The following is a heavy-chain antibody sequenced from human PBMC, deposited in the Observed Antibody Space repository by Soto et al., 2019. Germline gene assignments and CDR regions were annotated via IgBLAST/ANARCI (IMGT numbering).Heavy chain of an antibody. CDR1: GDSVSSNSAA. CDR2: TYYRSKLYN. J-gene: IGHJ6*02. CDR3: ARERLRSYYYGMAV. D-gene: IGHD5-12*01. V-gene: IGHV6-1*01. Sequence: QTLSLTCAISGDSVSSNSAAWNCIRQSASGGLEWVGRTYYRSKLYNDYAVSVKGRITINPDTSKNQFSLQLNSVTPEDTAVYYCARERLRSYYYGMAVWGQGTTVTVSS.